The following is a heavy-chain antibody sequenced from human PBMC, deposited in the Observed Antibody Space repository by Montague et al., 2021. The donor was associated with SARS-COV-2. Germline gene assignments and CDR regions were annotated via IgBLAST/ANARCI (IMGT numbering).Heavy chain of an antibody. CDR1: GTSIRSGGYY. CDR3: ARVRLFYYLDH. V-gene: IGHV4-31*03. D-gene: IGHD2/OR15-2a*01. Sequence: TLSLTCTVSGTSIRSGGYYWTWIRQPPGKGLEWIGYIFHTGRAYYNPSLETRVNISVDTSNNLFSLRLSSVTAADTAMYFCARVRLFYYLDHWGQGTLVTVSS. CDR2: IFHTGRA. J-gene: IGHJ4*02.